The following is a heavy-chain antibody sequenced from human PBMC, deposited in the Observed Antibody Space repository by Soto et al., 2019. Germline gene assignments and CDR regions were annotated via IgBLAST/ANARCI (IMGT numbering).Heavy chain of an antibody. CDR1: GYSFAGYW. Sequence: GESLKISCKGYGYSFAGYWITWVRQKPGKGLEWMGRIDPSDSQTYYSPSFRGHVTISATKSITTVFLQWSSLRASDTAMYYCARQIYDSDTGPNFQYYFDSWGQGTPVTVSS. CDR3: ARQIYDSDTGPNFQYYFDS. V-gene: IGHV5-10-1*01. D-gene: IGHD3-22*01. CDR2: IDPSDSQT. J-gene: IGHJ4*02.